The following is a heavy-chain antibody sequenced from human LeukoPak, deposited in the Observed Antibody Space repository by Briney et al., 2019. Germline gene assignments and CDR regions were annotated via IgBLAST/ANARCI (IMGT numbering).Heavy chain of an antibody. D-gene: IGHD5-24*01. Sequence: GGSLRLSCAASGFTFSSYAITWVRQAPGKGLEWVSSIRSTGDSTFYADSVKGRFTISRDNSKNTVYLLMNSLRTEDTAVYYCTTIDEVNRKLDYWGQGTLVTVSS. CDR2: IRSTGDST. CDR1: GFTFSSYA. J-gene: IGHJ4*02. V-gene: IGHV3-23*01. CDR3: TTIDEVNRKLDY.